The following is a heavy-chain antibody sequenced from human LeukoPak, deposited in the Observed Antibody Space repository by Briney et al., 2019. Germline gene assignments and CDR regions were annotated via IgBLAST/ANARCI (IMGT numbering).Heavy chain of an antibody. CDR3: ARDRYYYDSSGYYFPDY. CDR1: GFPFSGSG. D-gene: IGHD3-22*01. CDR2: ISYDGSNK. J-gene: IGHJ4*02. Sequence: GSSLRLSCAASGFPFSGSGMHWVRQAPGKGLEWVAVISYDGSNKYYADSVKGRFTISRDNSKNTLYLQMNSLRAEDTAVYYCARDRYYYDSSGYYFPDYWGQGTLVTVSS. V-gene: IGHV3-30*19.